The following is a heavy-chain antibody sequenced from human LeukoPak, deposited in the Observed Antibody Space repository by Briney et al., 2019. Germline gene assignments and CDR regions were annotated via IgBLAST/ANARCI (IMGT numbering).Heavy chain of an antibody. V-gene: IGHV1-46*01. D-gene: IGHD1-26*01. CDR1: GYTFTSYY. Sequence: GASVKVSCKASGYTFTSYYMHWVRQAPGQGLEWMGIINPSGGSTSYAQKFQGRVTMTRDTSTSTVYMELSSLRSEDTAVYYCARVYSGSYPDLYYFDYWGQGTLVTVSS. CDR3: ARVYSGSYPDLYYFDY. CDR2: INPSGGST. J-gene: IGHJ4*02.